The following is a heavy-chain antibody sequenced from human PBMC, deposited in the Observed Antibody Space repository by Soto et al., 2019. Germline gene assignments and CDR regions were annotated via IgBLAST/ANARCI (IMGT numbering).Heavy chain of an antibody. V-gene: IGHV1-18*01. CDR3: ARDPEIVRSYYYGMDV. J-gene: IGHJ6*02. CDR1: GYTFTNFG. D-gene: IGHD5-12*01. Sequence: ASVKVSCKASGYTFTNFGISWVRQAPGQGLEWMGWISAYNGNTNYAQKLQGRVTMTTDTSTSTAYMELRSLRSDDTAVYYCARDPEIVRSYYYGMDVWGQGTTVTVSS. CDR2: ISAYNGNT.